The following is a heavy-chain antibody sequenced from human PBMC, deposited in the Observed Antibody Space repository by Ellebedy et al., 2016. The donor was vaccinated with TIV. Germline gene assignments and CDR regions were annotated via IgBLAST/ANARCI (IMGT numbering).Heavy chain of an antibody. V-gene: IGHV3-23*01. CDR1: GFSFTDYA. CDR3: ATLKQWLARDY. D-gene: IGHD6-19*01. CDR2: IGYSGDTT. J-gene: IGHJ4*02. Sequence: PGGSLRLSCAASGFSFTDYAMSWVRQAPGKGLEWVSSIGYSGDTTYYADSVKGRFTISRDTSKNTLYLQMNSLRAEDTAVYYCATLKQWLARDYWGQGTLVTVSS.